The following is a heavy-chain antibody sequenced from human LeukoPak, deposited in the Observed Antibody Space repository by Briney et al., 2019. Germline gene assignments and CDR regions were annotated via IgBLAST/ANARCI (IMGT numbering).Heavy chain of an antibody. CDR3: AKGGGSRYGYYFDY. CDR2: ISLTSGII. D-gene: IGHD5-18*01. Sequence: GGSLRPSCAVSGFTFADYAIHCVRQSPGSDLEWLSGISLTSGIIAYTDSVKGRFTISRDNAKNSLYLQMSSLRAEDMALYYCAKGGGSRYGYYFDYWGQGTLVTVSS. CDR1: GFTFADYA. V-gene: IGHV3-9*03. J-gene: IGHJ4*02.